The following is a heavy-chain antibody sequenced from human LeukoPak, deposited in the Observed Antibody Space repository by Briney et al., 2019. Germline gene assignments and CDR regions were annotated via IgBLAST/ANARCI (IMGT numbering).Heavy chain of an antibody. J-gene: IGHJ4*02. D-gene: IGHD3-3*01. Sequence: SETLSLTCTVSGGSISSYYWSWIRQPPGKGLEWIGYIYYSGSTNYNPSLKSRVTISVDMSKNQFSLKLSSVTAADTAVYYCARTGVALAFDYWGQGTLVTVSS. CDR1: GGSISSYY. CDR2: IYYSGST. CDR3: ARTGVALAFDY. V-gene: IGHV4-59*01.